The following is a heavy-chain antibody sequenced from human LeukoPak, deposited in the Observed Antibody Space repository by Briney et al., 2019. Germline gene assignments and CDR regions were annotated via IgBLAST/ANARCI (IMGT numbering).Heavy chain of an antibody. CDR1: GYTFTGYY. V-gene: IGHV1-2*02. J-gene: IGHJ6*02. CDR2: INPNSGGT. D-gene: IGHD5-18*01. Sequence: ASVKVSCKASGYTFTGYYMHWVRQAPGQGLEWMGWINPNSGGTNYAQKFQGRVTMTRDTSISTAYMELSRLRSDDTAVYYCAGPRGYSYGYYYYYGMDVWGQGTTVTVSS. CDR3: AGPRGYSYGYYYYYGMDV.